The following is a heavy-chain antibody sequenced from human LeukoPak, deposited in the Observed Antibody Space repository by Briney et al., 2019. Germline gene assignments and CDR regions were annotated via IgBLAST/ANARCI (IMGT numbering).Heavy chain of an antibody. D-gene: IGHD1-26*01. CDR1: GFTFSTNS. V-gene: IGHV3-64D*08. CDR2: ITSNGGST. Sequence: GGSLRLSCSASGFTFSTNSMHWVRQAPGKGLEFVSAITSNGGSTYYADSVKGRFTISRDNSKNTLYLQMCSLRAEDTAVYYCVTVGMTSIWSYLRFDPRGQGTLVSVSS. CDR3: VTVGMTSIWSYLRFDP. J-gene: IGHJ5*02.